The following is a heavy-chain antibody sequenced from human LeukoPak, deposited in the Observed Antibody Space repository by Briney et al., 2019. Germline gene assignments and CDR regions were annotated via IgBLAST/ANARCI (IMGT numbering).Heavy chain of an antibody. V-gene: IGHV4-34*01. CDR3: ARGRTWAMIVVVKGPYYFDY. CDR1: GGSFSGYY. Sequence: SETLSLTCAVYGGSFSGYYWSWIRQPPGKGLEWIGEINHSGSTNFNPSLKSRVTISADTSKNQFSLKLSSVTAADTAVYYCARGRTWAMIVVVKGPYYFDYWGQGTLVTVSS. J-gene: IGHJ4*02. CDR2: INHSGST. D-gene: IGHD3-22*01.